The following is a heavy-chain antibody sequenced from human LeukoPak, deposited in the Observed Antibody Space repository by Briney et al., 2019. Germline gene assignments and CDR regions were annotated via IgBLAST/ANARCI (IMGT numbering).Heavy chain of an antibody. CDR2: IYPSDSDT. J-gene: IGHJ3*02. Sequence: GESLQISCKGSGYSFTSYWIGWVRQMPGKGLEWMGIIYPSDSDTRYSPSFQGQVTISADKSISTAYLQWSSLKASDTAMYYCARQRRNGGIAASNDAFDIWGQGTMVTVSS. V-gene: IGHV5-51*01. CDR3: ARQRRNGGIAASNDAFDI. D-gene: IGHD6-13*01. CDR1: GYSFTSYW.